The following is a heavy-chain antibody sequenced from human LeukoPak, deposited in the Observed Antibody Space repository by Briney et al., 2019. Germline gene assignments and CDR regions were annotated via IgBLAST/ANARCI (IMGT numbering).Heavy chain of an antibody. D-gene: IGHD6-13*01. V-gene: IGHV3-64D*06. CDR2: ISSNGGST. CDR1: GFTFSSYA. J-gene: IGHJ5*02. Sequence: GGSLRLSCSASGFTFSSYAMHWVRQAPGKGLEYVSAISSNGGSTYYADSVKGRFTISRDNSKNTLYLQMSSLRAEDTAVYYCARPLIPPYSSSWFSWFDPWGQGTLVTVSS. CDR3: ARPLIPPYSSSWFSWFDP.